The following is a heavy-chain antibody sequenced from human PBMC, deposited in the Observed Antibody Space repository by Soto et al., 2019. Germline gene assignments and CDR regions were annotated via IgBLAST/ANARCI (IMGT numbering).Heavy chain of an antibody. Sequence: QVQLQQWGAGLLKPSETLSLTCAVYGGSFSGYYWSWIRQPPGKGLEWIGEINHSGSTNYNPSLXGRVTISVDTXXNXFXQKLSSVTAADTAVYYCARSRPVLLWFGESNNWFDPWGQGTLVTVSS. J-gene: IGHJ5*02. CDR1: GGSFSGYY. CDR3: ARSRPVLLWFGESNNWFDP. V-gene: IGHV4-34*01. D-gene: IGHD3-10*01. CDR2: INHSGST.